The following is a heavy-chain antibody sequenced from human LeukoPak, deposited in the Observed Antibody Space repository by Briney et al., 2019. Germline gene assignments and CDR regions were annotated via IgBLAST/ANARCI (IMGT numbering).Heavy chain of an antibody. Sequence: GGSLRLSCAASGFTFSSYAMSWVRQAPGKGLEWVSAISGSGDTTYYADSVEGRSTISRDNSKNTLYLQMNSLRAEDTAVYYCARDGREGILESYGMDVWGQGTTVTVSS. CDR3: ARDGREGILESYGMDV. D-gene: IGHD3-3*01. CDR2: ISGSGDTT. J-gene: IGHJ6*02. CDR1: GFTFSSYA. V-gene: IGHV3-23*01.